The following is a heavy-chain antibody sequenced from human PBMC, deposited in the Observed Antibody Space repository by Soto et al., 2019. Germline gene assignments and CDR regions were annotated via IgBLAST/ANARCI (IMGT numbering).Heavy chain of an antibody. CDR3: ARSQRGRTAFTFDY. CDR1: GVSVSNDNYY. CDR2: IYYSGTT. Sequence: SETLTLTCAVSGVSVSNDNYYWSWIRQPPGKGLEWIGYIYYSGTTNYNSYLKSRLSLSVDMSKNQFSLKLASVTAADTAVYFCARSQRGRTAFTFDYWGQGALVTVSS. V-gene: IGHV4-61*01. D-gene: IGHD3-16*01. J-gene: IGHJ4*02.